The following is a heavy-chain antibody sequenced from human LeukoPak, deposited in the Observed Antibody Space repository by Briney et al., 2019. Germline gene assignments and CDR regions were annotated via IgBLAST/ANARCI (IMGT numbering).Heavy chain of an antibody. Sequence: SETLSLTCDVYGGFFRGYYWSWIRQPPGKGLEWIGEISHSGGTNNNPSLKSRVTISVDTSKNQFSLKLSSVTAADTAVYYCARHGGYSLVYMDVWGKGTTVTVSS. CDR1: GGFFRGYY. D-gene: IGHD4-23*01. V-gene: IGHV4-34*01. CDR2: ISHSGGT. J-gene: IGHJ6*03. CDR3: ARHGGYSLVYMDV.